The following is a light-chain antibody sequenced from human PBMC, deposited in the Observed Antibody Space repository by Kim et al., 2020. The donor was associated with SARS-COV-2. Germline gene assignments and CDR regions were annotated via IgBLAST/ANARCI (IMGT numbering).Light chain of an antibody. CDR1: QSISTY. V-gene: IGKV1-39*01. CDR3: QQSYSTPYT. Sequence: DIQMTQSPSSLSASVGDRVTITCRASQSISTYLNWYQQKPGKAPKLLIYAASSLHSGVPSSFSGSGYGTEFTLTISSLQPEDSATYYCQQSYSTPYTFGQGTKLEI. CDR2: AAS. J-gene: IGKJ2*01.